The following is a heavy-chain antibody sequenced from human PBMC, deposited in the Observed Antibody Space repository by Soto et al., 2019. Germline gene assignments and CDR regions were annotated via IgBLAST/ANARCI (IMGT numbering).Heavy chain of an antibody. CDR3: ARAGSCSSTSCYANWFDP. CDR1: GGSFSVYY. V-gene: IGHV4-34*01. Sequence: SETLSLTCAVDGGSFSVYYLSWIRQPPGKVLEWVGEINHIGSTNYNPSLKSRVTISVDTPKNQFSLKLSAVTAADTAVYYCARAGSCSSTSCYANWFDPWGQGTLVTVSS. D-gene: IGHD2-2*01. CDR2: INHIGST. J-gene: IGHJ5*02.